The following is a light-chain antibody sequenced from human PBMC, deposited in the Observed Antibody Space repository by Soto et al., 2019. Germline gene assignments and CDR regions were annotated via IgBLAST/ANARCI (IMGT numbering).Light chain of an antibody. Sequence: QSVLTQPPSVSAAPGQKATISCSGSSSNIGNNYVSWYQQFPGTAPKLLIYDNNKRPSGIPDRFSGSKSGTSATLGITGLQTGDEADYYCGTWDSSLSAYVVFGGGTKLTGL. CDR2: DNN. V-gene: IGLV1-51*01. J-gene: IGLJ2*01. CDR3: GTWDSSLSAYVV. CDR1: SSNIGNNY.